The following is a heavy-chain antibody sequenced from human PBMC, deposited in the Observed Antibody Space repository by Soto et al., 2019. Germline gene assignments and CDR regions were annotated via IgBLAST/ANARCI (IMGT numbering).Heavy chain of an antibody. CDR3: ARHVGYCPSLPH. V-gene: IGHV4-39*01. D-gene: IGHD2-15*01. J-gene: IGHJ1*01. CDR1: GGSISSSSYY. CDR2: IYYSGST. Sequence: QLQLQESGPGLVKPSETLSLTCTVSGGSISSSSYYWGWIRQPPGKGLEWIGSIYYSGSTYYNPSLKSRVTMSVDTSKNQFSRKLSSVTAADTVVYYCARHVGYCPSLPHWGQGTLVTVSS.